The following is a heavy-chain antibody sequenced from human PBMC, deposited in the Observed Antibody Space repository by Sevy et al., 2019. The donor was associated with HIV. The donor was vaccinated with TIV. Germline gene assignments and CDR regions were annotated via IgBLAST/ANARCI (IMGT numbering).Heavy chain of an antibody. Sequence: GGSLRLSCAASGFTFSSYAMSWVRQAPGKGLEWVSAISGSGGSTYYADSVKGRFTISRDNSKNTLYLQMNSLRAEDTAVYYCAKVGLAYCGGDCYSKARRYFQHWGQGTLVTVSS. CDR2: ISGSGGST. CDR3: AKVGLAYCGGDCYSKARRYFQH. D-gene: IGHD2-21*02. CDR1: GFTFSSYA. J-gene: IGHJ1*01. V-gene: IGHV3-23*01.